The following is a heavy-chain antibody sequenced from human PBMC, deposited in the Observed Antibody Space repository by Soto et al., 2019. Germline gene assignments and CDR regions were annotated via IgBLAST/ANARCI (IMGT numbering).Heavy chain of an antibody. V-gene: IGHV1-69*01. Sequence: QVQLVQSGAEVKKPGSSVKVSCKASGGTFSSYAISWVRQAPGQGFEWMGGIIPIFGTANYAQKFQGRVTITADESTSTAYMELSSLRSEDTAVYYCASPGGGYYKYYFDYWGQGTLVTVSS. CDR1: GGTFSSYA. J-gene: IGHJ4*02. CDR3: ASPGGGYYKYYFDY. D-gene: IGHD3-22*01. CDR2: IIPIFGTA.